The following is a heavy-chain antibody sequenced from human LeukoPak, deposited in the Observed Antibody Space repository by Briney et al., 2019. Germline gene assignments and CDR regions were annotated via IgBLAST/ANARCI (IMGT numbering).Heavy chain of an antibody. D-gene: IGHD2-2*01. Sequence: GGSLRLSCAASGFTFSSSAMSWVRQAPGKGLGWVASISGNGISTYYADSVKGRFTISRDNSQNTLYLQMNSLSAEDTAVYYCARDHRSSTWPFDYWGQGTLVTVSS. CDR1: GFTFSSSA. V-gene: IGHV3-23*01. CDR3: ARDHRSSTWPFDY. J-gene: IGHJ4*02. CDR2: ISGNGIST.